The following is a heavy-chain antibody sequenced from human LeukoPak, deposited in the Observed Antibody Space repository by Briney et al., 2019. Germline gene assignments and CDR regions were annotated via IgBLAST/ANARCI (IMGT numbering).Heavy chain of an antibody. CDR3: AKDGATAGHYYYYMDV. J-gene: IGHJ6*03. D-gene: IGHD5-12*01. CDR1: GFTFSSYG. CDR2: IRYDGTNK. V-gene: IGHV3-30*02. Sequence: GGSLRLSCAASGFTFSSYGMHWVRQAPGKGLEWVSFIRYDGTNKYCADSVKGRFTISRDNFKNTLYLQMNSLIAEDTAVYYCAKDGATAGHYYYYMDVWGKGTTVTISS.